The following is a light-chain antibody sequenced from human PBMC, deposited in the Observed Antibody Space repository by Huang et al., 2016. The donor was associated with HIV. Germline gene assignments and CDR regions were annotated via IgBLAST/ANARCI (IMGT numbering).Light chain of an antibody. CDR1: QSVGSY. J-gene: IGKJ5*01. CDR2: EAA. CDR3: QQRSNWPPFT. Sequence: EIVLTQSPATLSLSPGDRATLSCRASQSVGSYLDWYQQKPGQSPRLLIYEAAKRATGFPARCSGSGSGPQCSLTIRGLEPEDFAVYFCQQRSNWPPFTFGQGTRLEIK. V-gene: IGKV3-11*01.